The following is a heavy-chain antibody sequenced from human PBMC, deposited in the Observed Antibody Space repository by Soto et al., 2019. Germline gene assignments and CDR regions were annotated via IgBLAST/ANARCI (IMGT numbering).Heavy chain of an antibody. J-gene: IGHJ4*02. D-gene: IGHD1-26*01. V-gene: IGHV1-2*02. CDR1: GFTLTDYF. Sequence: ASVKVSCKASGFTLTDYFFHWVRQAPGQGLEWMGWINPNSGDTNYAEKFQGRVTMTRDTSISTAYMELSRLTSDDTAVYYCVRELYSGRIDYCGPGTSVTVS. CDR3: VRELYSGRIDY. CDR2: INPNSGDT.